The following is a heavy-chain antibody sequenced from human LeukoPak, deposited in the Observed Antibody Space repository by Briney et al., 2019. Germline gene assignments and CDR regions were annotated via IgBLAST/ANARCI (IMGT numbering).Heavy chain of an antibody. CDR2: IYSAGTT. CDR3: ARDKAWLDP. Sequence: SETLSLTCTVSGGSMGSYYWAWIRQPAGKGLEWIGRIYSAGTTTYNPALKSRVTMSIDMSKNQFSLTMRSMTAADTAVYYCARDKAWLDPWGQGTLVTVSS. V-gene: IGHV4-4*07. CDR1: GGSMGSYY. J-gene: IGHJ5*02. D-gene: IGHD5-12*01.